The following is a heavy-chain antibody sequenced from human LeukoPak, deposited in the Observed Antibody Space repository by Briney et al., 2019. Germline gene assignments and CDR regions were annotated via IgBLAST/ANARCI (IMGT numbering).Heavy chain of an antibody. Sequence: SEPLSFTCAVSGDSISTSTWWNWVRQPPGKGLEWIGEIYHSGSTNRNPALKSRVTISVDKTKNQFSLKLSSVTAADTAMYYCARGHNENNYKSTIDVWGQGTMVTVSS. D-gene: IGHD1/OR15-1a*01. CDR1: GDSISTSTW. CDR2: IYHSGST. CDR3: ARGHNENNYKSTIDV. V-gene: IGHV4-4*02. J-gene: IGHJ3*01.